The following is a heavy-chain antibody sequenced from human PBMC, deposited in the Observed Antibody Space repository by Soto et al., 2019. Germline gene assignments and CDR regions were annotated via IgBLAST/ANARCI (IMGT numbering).Heavy chain of an antibody. CDR1: GGSISSGGYY. CDR3: ARASTTVTTKNWFDP. CDR2: IYYSGST. V-gene: IGHV4-31*03. Sequence: QVQLQESGPGLVKPSQTLSLTCTVSGGSISSGGYYWSWIRQHPGKGLEWIGYIYYSGSTYYNPSLKSRVSISVDTSKNQFSLKLSSVTAADTAVYYCARASTTVTTKNWFDPWCQGTLVTVSS. D-gene: IGHD4-17*01. J-gene: IGHJ5*02.